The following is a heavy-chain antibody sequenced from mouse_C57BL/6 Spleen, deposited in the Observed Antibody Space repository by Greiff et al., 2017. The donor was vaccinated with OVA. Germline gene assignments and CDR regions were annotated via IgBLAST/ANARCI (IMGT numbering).Heavy chain of an antibody. D-gene: IGHD3-3*01. CDR3: ARPRGREGGAGFDY. J-gene: IGHJ3*01. Sequence: QVQLKQPGAELVMPGASVKLSCKASGYTFTSYWMHWVKQRPGQGLEWIGEIDPSDSYTNYNQKFQGKSTLTVDKSSSTAYMQLSSLTSEDSAVYYCARPRGREGGAGFDYWGQGTLVTVSA. CDR1: GYTFTSYW. V-gene: IGHV1-69*01. CDR2: IDPSDSYT.